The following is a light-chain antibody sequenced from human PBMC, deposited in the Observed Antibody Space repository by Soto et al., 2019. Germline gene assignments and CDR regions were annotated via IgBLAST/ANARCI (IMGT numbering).Light chain of an antibody. Sequence: EIVLTQSPGTLSLSPGERATLSCRASQSVTHNYLAWYQQKPGQAPRLLIYNKSSRTTGIPDRFSGAGSGADFTLTISRLEPEDFAVYYCQQYGGPPWTFGQGTKVEVK. V-gene: IGKV3-20*01. CDR3: QQYGGPPWT. CDR1: QSVTHNY. J-gene: IGKJ1*01. CDR2: NKS.